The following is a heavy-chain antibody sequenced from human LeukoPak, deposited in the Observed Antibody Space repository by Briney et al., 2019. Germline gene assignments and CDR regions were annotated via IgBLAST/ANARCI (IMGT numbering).Heavy chain of an antibody. CDR2: INSDGSST. J-gene: IGHJ4*02. CDR1: GFTFSSYW. V-gene: IGHV3-74*01. D-gene: IGHD4-23*01. CDR3: ARDPNHYGGNPDY. Sequence: GGSLRLSCAASGFTFSSYWMHWVRQAPGKGVVWVSRINSDGSSTSYADSVKGRFTISRDNAKNTLYLQMNSLSAVDTAVYYCARDPNHYGGNPDYWGQGTLVTVSS.